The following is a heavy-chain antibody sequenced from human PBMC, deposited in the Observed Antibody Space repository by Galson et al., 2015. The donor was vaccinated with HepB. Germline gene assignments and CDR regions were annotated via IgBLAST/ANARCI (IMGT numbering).Heavy chain of an antibody. V-gene: IGHV3-48*01. J-gene: IGHJ4*02. D-gene: IGHD3-3*01. Sequence: SLRLSCAASGFTFSSYTMNWVRQAPGKGLESVSYISTTSDTIYYADSVKGRLTISRDNAKNSLYLQMSSLRAEDTAVYYCARGEAYYNFWSGSHFDHWGQGTLVTVSS. CDR3: ARGEAYYNFWSGSHFDH. CDR2: ISTTSDTI. CDR1: GFTFSSYT.